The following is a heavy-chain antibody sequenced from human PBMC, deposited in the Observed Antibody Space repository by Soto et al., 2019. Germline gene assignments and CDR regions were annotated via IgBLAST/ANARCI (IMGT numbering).Heavy chain of an antibody. CDR3: ARDGSGSYYNDVGMDV. J-gene: IGHJ6*02. CDR2: IYHSGST. V-gene: IGHV4-30-2*01. CDR1: GGSISSGGYS. Sequence: SETLSLTCAVSGGSISSGGYSWSWIRQPPGKGLEWIGYIYHSGSTYYNPSLKSRVTISVDRSKNQFSLKLSSVTAADTAVYYCARDGSGSYYNDVGMDVWGQGTTVTISS. D-gene: IGHD3-10*01.